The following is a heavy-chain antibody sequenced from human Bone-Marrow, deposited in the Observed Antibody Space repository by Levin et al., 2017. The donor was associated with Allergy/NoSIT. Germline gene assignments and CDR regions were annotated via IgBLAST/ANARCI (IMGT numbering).Heavy chain of an antibody. CDR3: ARGLFGESTGYSSSWYFDY. Sequence: RASVKVSCKSSGYTFTGYYIHWVRQAPGQGLEWMGIINPSGGSTSYPQKFQGRVTMTRDTSTSTVYMELSSLRSDDTAVYYCARGLFGESTGYSSSWYFDYWGQGTLVTVSS. CDR2: INPSGGST. V-gene: IGHV1-46*01. CDR1: GYTFTGYY. D-gene: IGHD6-13*01. J-gene: IGHJ4*02.